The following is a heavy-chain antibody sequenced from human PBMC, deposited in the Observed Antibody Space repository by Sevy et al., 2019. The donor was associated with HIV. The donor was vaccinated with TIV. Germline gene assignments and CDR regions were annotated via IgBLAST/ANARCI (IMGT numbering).Heavy chain of an antibody. J-gene: IGHJ6*02. D-gene: IGHD2-8*02. V-gene: IGHV3-30*18. Sequence: GGSLRLSCAASGFTFNSYAMHWVRQAPGKGLEWVAVISKDGRTKYYAQSVKGRFTISRDNSKNPLNLQMNSLRAEDTAVFYCAKDRCTGDVCENYYYALDIWGQGTTVTVSS. CDR3: AKDRCTGDVCENYYYALDI. CDR1: GFTFNSYA. CDR2: ISKDGRTK.